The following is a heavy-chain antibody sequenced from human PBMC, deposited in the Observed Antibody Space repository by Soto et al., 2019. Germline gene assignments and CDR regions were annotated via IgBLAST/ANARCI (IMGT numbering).Heavy chain of an antibody. Sequence: QVQLVQSGAEVKKPGASVKVSCKASGYTFTSYYMHWVRQAPGQGLEWMGIINPSGGSTSYAKKFQGRVTMTRDTSTSTVYRELSSLRSEDTAVYYCARGSGSSSGGGGVDYWGQGTLVTVSS. CDR1: GYTFTSYY. J-gene: IGHJ4*02. V-gene: IGHV1-46*03. CDR3: ARGSGSSSGGGGVDY. CDR2: INPSGGST. D-gene: IGHD6-6*01.